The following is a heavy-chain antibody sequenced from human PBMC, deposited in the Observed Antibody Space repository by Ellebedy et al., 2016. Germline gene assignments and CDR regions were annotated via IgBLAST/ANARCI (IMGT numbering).Heavy chain of an antibody. CDR3: VHRTTVTSVDH. CDR2: IYGNDDK. D-gene: IGHD4-17*01. J-gene: IGHJ4*02. V-gene: IGHV2-5*04. CDR1: GFSLDTDEVV. Sequence: SGPTLVKPTQTLTLTCTFSGFSLDTDEVVVGWIRQPPGGALEWLSFIYGNDDKRYRPSLRSRLTITKDTSKNQVVLTMTNMDPVDTGTYYCVHRTTVTSVDHWGRGTLVTVSS.